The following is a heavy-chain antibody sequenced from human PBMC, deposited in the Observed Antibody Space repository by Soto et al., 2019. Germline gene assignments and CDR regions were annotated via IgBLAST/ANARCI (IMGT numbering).Heavy chain of an antibody. CDR2: ISGSGGST. CDR3: AKDTSITMIVVAPDAFDI. D-gene: IGHD3-22*01. Sequence: PGGSLSLSCAASGFAFSSYAMSWVRPAPGKGLEWVSAISGSGGSTYYADSVKGRFTISRDNSKNTLYLQMNSLRAEDTAVYYCAKDTSITMIVVAPDAFDIWGQGTMVTVSS. CDR1: GFAFSSYA. V-gene: IGHV3-23*01. J-gene: IGHJ3*02.